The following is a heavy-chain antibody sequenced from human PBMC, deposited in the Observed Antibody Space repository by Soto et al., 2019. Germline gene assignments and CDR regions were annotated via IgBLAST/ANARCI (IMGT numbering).Heavy chain of an antibody. Sequence: PSETLSLTCAVYGGSFSGYFWSWIRQPPGKGLEWIGEIFHGGSTNYSPSLKSRVTISVDTSKNQFSLELSSVTAADTAVYYCARPHYDSNTFYYCFDYCGQGTLVTVSS. CDR1: GGSFSGYF. CDR3: ARPHYDSNTFYYCFDY. J-gene: IGHJ4*02. D-gene: IGHD3-22*01. V-gene: IGHV4-34*12. CDR2: IFHGGST.